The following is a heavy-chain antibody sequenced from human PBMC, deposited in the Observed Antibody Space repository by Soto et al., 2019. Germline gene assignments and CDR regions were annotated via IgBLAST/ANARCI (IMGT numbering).Heavy chain of an antibody. D-gene: IGHD1-26*01. CDR1: GGSISNSNYY. CDR2: IYYTGNT. V-gene: IGHV4-39*07. J-gene: IGHJ5*02. CDR3: ARDGKVSGSATHWFDP. Sequence: SETLSLTCTVSGGSISNSNYYWGWIRQPPGKGLEWIGSIYYTGNTYYNPSLKSRVTISVDTSKNQFSLELSSVTAADTAVYYCARDGKVSGSATHWFDPWGQGTLVTVSS.